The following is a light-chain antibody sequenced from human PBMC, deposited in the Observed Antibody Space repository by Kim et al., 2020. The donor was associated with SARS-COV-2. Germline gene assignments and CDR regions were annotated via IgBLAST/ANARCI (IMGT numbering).Light chain of an antibody. J-gene: IGKJ1*01. Sequence: ASVGDRVTITGRSSQGISNSLAWYRQKPGKVPMLLIYGASTLRSGVPSRFRGSGSGTDFTLTISSLQPEDAATYYCQKYNSAPWTFGQGTKVEIK. CDR3: QKYNSAPWT. CDR2: GAS. CDR1: QGISNS. V-gene: IGKV1-27*01.